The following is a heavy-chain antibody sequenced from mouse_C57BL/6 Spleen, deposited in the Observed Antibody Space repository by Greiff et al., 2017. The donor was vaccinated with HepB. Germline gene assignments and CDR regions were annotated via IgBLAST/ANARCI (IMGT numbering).Heavy chain of an antibody. CDR1: GFTFSSYA. V-gene: IGHV5-4*01. CDR3: ARVGLRQWFAY. D-gene: IGHD2-4*01. J-gene: IGHJ3*01. Sequence: EVQGVESGGGLVKPGGSLKLSCAASGFTFSSYAMSWVRQTPEKRLEWVATISDGGSYTYYPDNVKGRFTISRDNAKNNLYLQMSHLKSEDTAMYYCARVGLRQWFAYWGQGTLVTVSA. CDR2: ISDGGSYT.